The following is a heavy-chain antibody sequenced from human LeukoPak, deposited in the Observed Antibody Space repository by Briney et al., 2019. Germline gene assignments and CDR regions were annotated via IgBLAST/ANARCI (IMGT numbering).Heavy chain of an antibody. CDR1: GFTFSSYS. Sequence: KTGGSLRLSCAASGFTFSSYSMNWVRQAPGKGLEWVSSISSSSSYIYYADSVKGRFTISRDNSKNTLFLQMDSLRPEDTAVYYCVTTTVTTSYAFDVWGPGTMVTVSS. CDR2: ISSSSSYI. J-gene: IGHJ3*01. CDR3: VTTTVTTSYAFDV. D-gene: IGHD4-17*01. V-gene: IGHV3-21*01.